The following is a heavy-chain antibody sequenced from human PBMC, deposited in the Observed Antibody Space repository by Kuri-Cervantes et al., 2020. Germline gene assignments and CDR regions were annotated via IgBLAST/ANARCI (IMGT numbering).Heavy chain of an antibody. CDR3: ARARGIWFGANYMDV. Sequence: SETLSLTCAVSGDSISSYFWSWIRQPPGKGLEWIGSIYHSGSTYYNPSLKSRVTISVDTSKNQFSLKLSSVTAADTAVYYCARARGIWFGANYMDVWGKGTAVTVSS. D-gene: IGHD3-10*01. CDR1: GDSISSYF. J-gene: IGHJ6*03. CDR2: IYHSGST. V-gene: IGHV4-38-2*01.